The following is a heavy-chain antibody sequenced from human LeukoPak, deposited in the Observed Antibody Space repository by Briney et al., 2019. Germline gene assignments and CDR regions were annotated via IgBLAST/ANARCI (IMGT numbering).Heavy chain of an antibody. CDR3: GRGIAAAGHFLDS. V-gene: IGHV1-18*04. Sequence: ASVKVSCKASGYTFTGYYMHWVRQAPGQGLEWMGWISTYNGNTVHAEKFQDRLTMTTDTSTTTGYMELRSLTSDDTAVYYCGRGIAAAGHFLDSWGQGTLVTVSS. J-gene: IGHJ4*02. D-gene: IGHD6-13*01. CDR1: GYTFTGYY. CDR2: ISTYNGNT.